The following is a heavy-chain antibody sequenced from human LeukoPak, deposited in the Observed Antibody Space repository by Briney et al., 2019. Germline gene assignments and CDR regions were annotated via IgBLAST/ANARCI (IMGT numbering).Heavy chain of an antibody. D-gene: IGHD6-13*01. CDR3: AKGYSSPFDP. CDR1: GFTFSTYA. CDR2: ISSSGGNT. Sequence: PGGSLRLSCAASGFTFSTYAMSWVRQAPGKGLQWVSSISSSGGNTYYADSVKGRFTISRDNFKSTLYLQMNSLRAEDTAVYYCAKGYSSPFDPWGQGTLVTVSS. V-gene: IGHV3-23*01. J-gene: IGHJ5*02.